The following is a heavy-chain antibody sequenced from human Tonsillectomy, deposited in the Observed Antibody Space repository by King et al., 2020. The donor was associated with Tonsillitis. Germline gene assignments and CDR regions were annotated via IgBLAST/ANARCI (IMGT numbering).Heavy chain of an antibody. J-gene: IGHJ3*02. CDR3: ARDLGYGVDAFDI. CDR2: IYGGGET. D-gene: IGHD4-17*01. V-gene: IGHV3-53*01. CDR1: GFTVSTNN. Sequence: VQLVESGGGLIQPGGSQRLSCAASGFTVSTNNMAWVRQAPGQGLEWVSVIYGGGETFYADSVKGRFTNSRDDSKNTLYRQMNNLRAEDTAVYYCARDLGYGVDAFDIWGQGTLVTISS.